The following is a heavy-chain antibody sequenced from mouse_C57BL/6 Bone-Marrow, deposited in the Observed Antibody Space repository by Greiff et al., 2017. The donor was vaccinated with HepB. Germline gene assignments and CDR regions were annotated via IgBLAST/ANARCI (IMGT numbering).Heavy chain of an antibody. CDR2: IYPGGGYT. CDR1: GYTFTNYW. J-gene: IGHJ3*01. D-gene: IGHD2-2*01. Sequence: VQLQQSGAELVRPGTSVKMSCKASGYTFTNYWIGWAKQRPGHGLEWIGDIYPGGGYTNYNEKFKGKATLTADKSSSTAYMQFSSLTSEDSAIYYCARSFYGYDEGFAYWGQGTRVTVSA. CDR3: ARSFYGYDEGFAY. V-gene: IGHV1-63*01.